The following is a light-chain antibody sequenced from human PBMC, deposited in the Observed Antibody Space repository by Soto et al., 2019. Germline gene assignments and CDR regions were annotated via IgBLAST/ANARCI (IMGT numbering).Light chain of an antibody. CDR3: QQYNEWPIT. Sequence: EIVLTQSPGTLSLSPGERATLSCRATQSVSSNYLAWYQQKPGQAPRLLIYRASTRATGISGSFSGSGSGTEFTLTITSLQSEDFAVYYCQQYNEWPITFGQGTRLEI. V-gene: IGKV3-15*01. J-gene: IGKJ5*01. CDR2: RAS. CDR1: QSVSSN.